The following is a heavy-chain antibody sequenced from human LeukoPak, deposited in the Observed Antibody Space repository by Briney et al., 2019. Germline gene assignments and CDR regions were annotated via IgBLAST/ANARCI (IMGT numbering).Heavy chain of an antibody. J-gene: IGHJ4*02. Sequence: GGSLRLSCAASGFTFSSYGMHCVRQAPGKGLEWVAVIWYDGSNKYYADSVKGRFTISRDNSKNTLYLQMDSLRAEDTAVYYCARDIPAMGPPDDYWGQGTLVTVSS. CDR1: GFTFSSYG. CDR3: ARDIPAMGPPDDY. V-gene: IGHV3-33*01. CDR2: IWYDGSNK. D-gene: IGHD5-18*01.